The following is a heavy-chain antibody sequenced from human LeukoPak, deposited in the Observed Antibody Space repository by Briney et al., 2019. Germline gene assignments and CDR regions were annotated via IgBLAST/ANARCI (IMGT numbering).Heavy chain of an antibody. CDR2: IIPIFGTA. CDR3: ARGDGGFDFDY. Sequence: ASVKVSCKASGGTFSSYAISWVRQAPGQGLEWMGGIIPIFGTANYAQKFQGRVTITTDESTSTAYMELRSLRSDDTAVYYCARGDGGFDFDYWGQGTLVTVSS. D-gene: IGHD4-23*01. J-gene: IGHJ4*02. CDR1: GGTFSSYA. V-gene: IGHV1-69*05.